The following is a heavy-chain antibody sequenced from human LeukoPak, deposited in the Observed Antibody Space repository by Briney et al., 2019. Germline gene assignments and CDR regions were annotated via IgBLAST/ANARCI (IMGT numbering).Heavy chain of an antibody. J-gene: IGHJ4*02. CDR2: LNGHGTSA. D-gene: IGHD2-2*01. CDR3: ARGVPGYSGLDY. V-gene: IGHV3-74*01. Sequence: QSGGSLRLSCEASGFTFSTNWMHWVRQVPGKGLLWVSRLNGHGTSASYAESVTGRFTISRDNAKNTLYLQLNSLTVDDTAVYYCARGVPGYSGLDYWGQGTLVTVSS. CDR1: GFTFSTNW.